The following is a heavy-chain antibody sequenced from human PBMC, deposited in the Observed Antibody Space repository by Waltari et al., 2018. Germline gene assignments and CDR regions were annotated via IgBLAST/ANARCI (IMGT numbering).Heavy chain of an antibody. CDR1: GFSLTELS. Sequence: QVQVIQSGAEVKKPGASVKVSCKVSGFSLTELSMHWVRHAPGEGLEWMGVINSEGVDFEDAEIRSAQKFQGRITTSEDTSTNTAYMEVNRLRPEDTAVYSWATGRFGSLQWGQGTPVTVSS. J-gene: IGHJ4*02. CDR2: VDFEDAEI. D-gene: IGHD3-10*01. V-gene: IGHV1-24*01. CDR3: ATGRFGSLQ.